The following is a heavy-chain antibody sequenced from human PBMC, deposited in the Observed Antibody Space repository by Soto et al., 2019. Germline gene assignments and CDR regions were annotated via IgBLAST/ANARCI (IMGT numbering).Heavy chain of an antibody. CDR3: ARDLDLHITSCFFPPQV. Sequence: PGGSLRLSCSASGFTFSDENMSWVRQVPGKGLEWVSGISGGGSYIFYADSVQGRFSISRDNPKNSLFLEMNSLRVEGTAVYYCARDLDLHITSCFFPPQVWGKGTKVTVSS. J-gene: IGHJ6*04. CDR1: GFTFSDEN. V-gene: IGHV3-21*06. CDR2: ISGGGSYI. D-gene: IGHD2-2*01.